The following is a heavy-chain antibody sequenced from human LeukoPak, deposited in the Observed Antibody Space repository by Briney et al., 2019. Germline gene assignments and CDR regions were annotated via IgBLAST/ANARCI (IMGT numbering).Heavy chain of an antibody. J-gene: IGHJ4*02. CDR1: ADSISSYY. CDR2: IHPSGST. Sequence: SETLSLTCTVSADSISSYYWSWVRQPAGEGLEWIGRIHPSGSTIYNPSLKSRVTMSLDTSKSQFSLELSSVTAADTAVYYCARDRSGPTPYFDSWGQGTLVTVSS. V-gene: IGHV4-4*07. CDR3: ARDRSGPTPYFDS. D-gene: IGHD1-1*01.